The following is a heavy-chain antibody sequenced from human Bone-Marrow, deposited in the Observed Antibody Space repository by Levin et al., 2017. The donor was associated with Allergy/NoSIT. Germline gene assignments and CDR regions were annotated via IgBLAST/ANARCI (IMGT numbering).Heavy chain of an antibody. CDR3: ARYTYEAGGGLDY. CDR1: GASVSSGNNY. Sequence: SETLSLTCSVSGASVSSGNNYWTWIRQPPGKGLEWIGYIYYSGDTNYSPSLKGRIIMSRDTSKNHFSLRLRSVTAADTAVYYCARYTYEAGGGLDYWGQGSLVTVSS. V-gene: IGHV4-61*03. J-gene: IGHJ4*02. D-gene: IGHD3-16*01. CDR2: IYYSGDT.